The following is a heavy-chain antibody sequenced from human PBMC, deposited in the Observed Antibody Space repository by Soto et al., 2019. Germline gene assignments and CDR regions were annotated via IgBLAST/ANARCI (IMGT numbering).Heavy chain of an antibody. CDR2: IRNKANSYST. CDR3: DRIRLGSYDLKYFDY. J-gene: IGHJ4*01. V-gene: IGHV3-72*01. CDR1: GFTFSDHY. Sequence: EVQLVESGGGLVQPGGSLRLSCAASGFTFSDHYVDWVRQAPGKGLEWVARIRNKANSYSTEYAASAKGRFTISRDDSKNLGYLQMSSLKTEDTAVYYCDRIRLGSYDLKYFDYWGHGTLVTVSS. D-gene: IGHD1-26*01.